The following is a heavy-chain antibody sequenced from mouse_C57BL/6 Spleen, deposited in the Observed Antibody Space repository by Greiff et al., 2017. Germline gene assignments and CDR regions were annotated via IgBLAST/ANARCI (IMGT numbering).Heavy chain of an antibody. CDR2: IDPSDSYT. J-gene: IGHJ2*01. CDR1: GYTFTSYW. Sequence: QVQLQQPGAELVKPGASVKLSCKASGYTFTSYWMQWVKQRPGQGLVWIGEIDPSDSYTNYNQKFKGKATLTVDTSSSTAYMQLSSLTSEDSAVYYCARYYYGSKYFDYWGQGTTLTVSS. D-gene: IGHD1-1*01. CDR3: ARYYYGSKYFDY. V-gene: IGHV1-50*01.